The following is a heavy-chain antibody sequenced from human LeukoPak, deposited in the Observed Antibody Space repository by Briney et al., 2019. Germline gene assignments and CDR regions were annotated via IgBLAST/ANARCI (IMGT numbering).Heavy chain of an antibody. CDR3: AKTRGPSSTVAGTSYYFDY. CDR2: ISGSGGST. Sequence: GGSLRLSCAASGSTFSSDAMSWVRQAPGKGLEWVSTISGSGGSTFYADSVKGRFTTSRDNSKNTLYLQMNSLRAEDTAVYYCAKTRGPSSTVAGTSYYFDYWGQGTLVTVSS. CDR1: GSTFSSDA. V-gene: IGHV3-23*01. J-gene: IGHJ4*02. D-gene: IGHD6-19*01.